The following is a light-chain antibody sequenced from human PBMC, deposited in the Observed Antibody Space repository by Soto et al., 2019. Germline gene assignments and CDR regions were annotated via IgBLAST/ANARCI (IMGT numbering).Light chain of an antibody. V-gene: IGKV3-15*01. CDR2: GAA. CDR3: QQYDDWPFT. J-gene: IGKJ3*01. Sequence: EILMTQSPATLSVSPGERATLSCRASQSINDNLAWFQQKPGQAPRLLVYGAATRAAGVPATFSGSGSGTEFTLTISSLQSEDFEVYFCQQYDDWPFTFGPGTKVDIK. CDR1: QSINDN.